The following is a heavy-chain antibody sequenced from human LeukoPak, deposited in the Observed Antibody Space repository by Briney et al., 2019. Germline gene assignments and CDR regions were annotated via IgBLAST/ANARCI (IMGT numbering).Heavy chain of an antibody. CDR3: ARAIHLVGAFDI. J-gene: IGHJ3*02. Sequence: GGSLRLSCGASGFTFSYYWMHWVRQTPGKGLVWVSRINNDGSNRGYVGSVKGRFTISRDNAKNTLYLQMNSLRAEDTAVYYCARAIHLVGAFDIWGQGTMVTVSS. CDR1: GFTFSYYW. D-gene: IGHD1-26*01. CDR2: INNDGSNR. V-gene: IGHV3-74*01.